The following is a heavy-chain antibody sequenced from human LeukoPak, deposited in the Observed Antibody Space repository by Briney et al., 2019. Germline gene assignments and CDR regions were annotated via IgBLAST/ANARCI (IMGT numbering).Heavy chain of an antibody. J-gene: IGHJ4*02. CDR2: TNHSGST. Sequence: SETLSLTCAVYGGSFSGYYWSWIRQPPGKGLEWIGETNHSGSTNYNPSLKSRVTISVDTSKNQFSLKLSSVTAADTAVYYCARGPGSGTYFDYWGQGTLVTVSS. CDR3: ARGPGSGTYFDY. CDR1: GGSFSGYY. D-gene: IGHD3-10*01. V-gene: IGHV4-34*01.